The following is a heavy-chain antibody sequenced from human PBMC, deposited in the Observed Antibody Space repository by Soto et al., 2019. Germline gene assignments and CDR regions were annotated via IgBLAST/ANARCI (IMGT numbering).Heavy chain of an antibody. CDR3: ARGGNRYSNVASGVGGFDY. Sequence: SETLSLTCTVSGASISSSYWSWIRQSPERGLEWIAYVYHTGATNYNPSLKSRVTISLDTSKGQFSLNLTPLTTADTAVYFCARGGNRYSNVASGVGGFDYWGQGSLVTVSS. J-gene: IGHJ4*02. CDR1: GASISSSY. CDR2: VYHTGAT. V-gene: IGHV4-59*01. D-gene: IGHD5-12*01.